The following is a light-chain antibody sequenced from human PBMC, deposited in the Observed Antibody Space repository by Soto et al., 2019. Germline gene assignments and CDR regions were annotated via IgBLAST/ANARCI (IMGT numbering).Light chain of an antibody. Sequence: EVVLTQSPATLSVSPGERVTLSCRASQSVGINLAWYQQKPGQAPRLLISGAYTRAADVPARFSGSGSGTDFTLTVNSLQSEDFAVYYCQQYDVWPPFTFGPGTTVDLK. CDR1: QSVGIN. J-gene: IGKJ3*01. V-gene: IGKV3-15*01. CDR3: QQYDVWPPFT. CDR2: GAY.